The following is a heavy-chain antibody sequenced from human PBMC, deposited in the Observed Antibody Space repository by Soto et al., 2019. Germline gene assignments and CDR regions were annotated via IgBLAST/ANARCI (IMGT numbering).Heavy chain of an antibody. D-gene: IGHD3-10*01. CDR1: GFTFSSYW. Sequence: EVQLVESGGGLVQPWGSLRLSCAASGFTFSSYWMHWVRQAPGKGLVWVSRINSDGSSTSYADSVKGRFTISRDNAKNTLYLQMNSLRAEDTAVYYCASLWFGDEFFDYWGQGTLVTVSS. J-gene: IGHJ4*02. CDR3: ASLWFGDEFFDY. CDR2: INSDGSST. V-gene: IGHV3-74*01.